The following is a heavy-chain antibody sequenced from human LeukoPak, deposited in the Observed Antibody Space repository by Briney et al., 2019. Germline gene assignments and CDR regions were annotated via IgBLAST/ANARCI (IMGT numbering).Heavy chain of an antibody. Sequence: ASVKVSCKVSGYTLTELSMHWVRQAPGKGVEWLGGFDPEDGETIYAQKFQGRVTITEDTSTDTAYMELSSLRSEDTAVYYCAKAVAQKSYYFDYWGQGTLVTVSS. CDR2: FDPEDGET. CDR3: AKAVAQKSYYFDY. CDR1: GYTLTELS. J-gene: IGHJ4*02. D-gene: IGHD3-16*02. V-gene: IGHV1-24*01.